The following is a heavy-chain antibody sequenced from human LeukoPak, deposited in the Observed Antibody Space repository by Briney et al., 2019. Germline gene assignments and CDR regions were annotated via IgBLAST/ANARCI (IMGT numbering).Heavy chain of an antibody. CDR1: RYTFTGYY. CDR2: INPNSGGT. V-gene: IGHV1-2*06. Sequence: ASVKVSCKASRYTFTGYYMRWVRQAPGQGLEWMGRINPNSGGTNYAQKFQGRFTMTRDTSISTAYMELSRLRSDDTAVYYCARDRFYYDSSGSQTMDDAFDIWGQGTMVTVSS. CDR3: ARDRFYYDSSGSQTMDDAFDI. J-gene: IGHJ3*02. D-gene: IGHD3-22*01.